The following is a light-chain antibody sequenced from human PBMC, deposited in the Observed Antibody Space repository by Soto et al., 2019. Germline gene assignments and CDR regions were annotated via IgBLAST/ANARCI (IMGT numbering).Light chain of an antibody. J-gene: IGLJ2*01. V-gene: IGLV1-44*01. CDR3: ATWDNGLTGVV. CDR1: SSNIGSNT. Sequence: QSVLTQPPSTSGTPGQRVTISCSGSSSNIGSNTVHWYQQIPGTAPKLLIYTNNHRSSGVSDRFSGSKSDTSASLVISGLQSEDEADYYCATWDNGLTGVVFGGGTKLTVL. CDR2: TNN.